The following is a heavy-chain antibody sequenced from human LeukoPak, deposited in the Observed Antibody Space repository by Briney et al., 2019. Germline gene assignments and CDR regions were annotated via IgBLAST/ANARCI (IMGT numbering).Heavy chain of an antibody. CDR2: MHYSGNT. V-gene: IGHV4-30-4*08. CDR3: ARHLSGSSWFDP. D-gene: IGHD1-26*01. Sequence: PSQTLSLTCTVTGDSITSGDYYWTWIRQPPGKGLEWVAYMHYSGNTYYNSSLKSRLTISVDTSKNQFSLKLSFVTAADTAMYYCARHLSGSSWFDPWGQGTLVTVSS. J-gene: IGHJ5*02. CDR1: GDSITSGDYY.